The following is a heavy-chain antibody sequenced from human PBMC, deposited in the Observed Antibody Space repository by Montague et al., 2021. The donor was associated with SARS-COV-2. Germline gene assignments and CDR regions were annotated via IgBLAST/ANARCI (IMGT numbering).Heavy chain of an antibody. CDR3: ARHSGRGQWLAFDY. CDR2: IYASGGT. D-gene: IGHD6-19*01. CDR1: GDSISSFY. J-gene: IGHJ4*02. V-gene: IGHV4-4*07. Sequence: SETLSLTCTVSGDSISSFYWNWIRQPAGKGLEWIGRIYASGGTYYKPSLKSRVTISVDTSKNQFSLKLRSVTAADTAVYYCARHSGRGQWLAFDYWGQGILVTVSS.